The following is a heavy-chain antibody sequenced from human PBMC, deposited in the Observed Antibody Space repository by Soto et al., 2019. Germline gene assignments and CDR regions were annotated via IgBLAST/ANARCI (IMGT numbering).Heavy chain of an antibody. CDR1: GYTFTDYD. J-gene: IGHJ5*02. D-gene: IGHD3-3*01. V-gene: IGHV1-8*01. CDR2: MNPNTGNT. Sequence: ASVKVSCKASGYTFTDYDINWVRQATGQGLEWMGWMNPNTGNTGYAQKFQGRVTMTRNTSKGTAYMELSSLRSEDTAVYFCARGLQRFMISGVVIIGDCRDPRGQGTLVTVSS. CDR3: ARGLQRFMISGVVIIGDCRDP.